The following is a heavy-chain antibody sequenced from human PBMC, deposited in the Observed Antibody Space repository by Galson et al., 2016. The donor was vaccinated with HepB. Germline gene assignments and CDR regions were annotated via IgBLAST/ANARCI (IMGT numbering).Heavy chain of an antibody. V-gene: IGHV3-7*01. D-gene: IGHD4-17*01. CDR3: AKEPDYVVSY. J-gene: IGHJ4*02. Sequence: SLRLSCAASGFTLSSSWMSWVRQAPGKGLEWVANINQDGNEKNYVDSVKGRFTISRDNVKNSLYLQMNNLRDEDTAVYYCAKEPDYVVSYWGLRSLVSVSS. CDR1: GFTLSSSW. CDR2: INQDGNEK.